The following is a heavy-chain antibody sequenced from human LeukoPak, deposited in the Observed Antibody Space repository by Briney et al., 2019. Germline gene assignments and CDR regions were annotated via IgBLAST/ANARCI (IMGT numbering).Heavy chain of an antibody. D-gene: IGHD1-26*01. CDR1: GFTVSSNY. CDR2: IYSGGST. V-gene: IGHV3-53*01. CDR3: ARGDSGSYYAEYFQH. Sequence: RGSLRLSCAASGFTVSSNYMSWVRQAPGKGLEWVSVIYSGGSTYYADSVKGRFTISRDNAKNSLYLQMNSLRAEDTAVYYCARGDSGSYYAEYFQHWGQGTLVTVSS. J-gene: IGHJ1*01.